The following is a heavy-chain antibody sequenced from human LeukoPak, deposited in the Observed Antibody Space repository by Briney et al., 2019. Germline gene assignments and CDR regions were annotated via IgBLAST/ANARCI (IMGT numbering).Heavy chain of an antibody. Sequence: GGSLRLSCAGFGFIFDSHALTWVRQAPGKGLEWVSVIYRGGSTYYADSVKGRFTISRDNSKNTLYLQMNSLRAEDTAVYYCARDSGLGYSSAFDIWGQGTMVTVSS. D-gene: IGHD5-18*01. CDR2: IYRGGST. J-gene: IGHJ3*02. CDR1: GFIFDSHA. CDR3: ARDSGLGYSSAFDI. V-gene: IGHV3-66*01.